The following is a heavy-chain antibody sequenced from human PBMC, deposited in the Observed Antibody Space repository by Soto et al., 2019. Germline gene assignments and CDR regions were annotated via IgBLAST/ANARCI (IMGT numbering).Heavy chain of an antibody. CDR1: GFTFSNAW. CDR2: IKSTTDGGTT. CDR3: TTGPSEGY. V-gene: IGHV3-15*01. J-gene: IGHJ4*02. Sequence: EVQLVESGGGLVKPGGSLRLSCAASGFTFSNAWMSWVRQAPGKGLEWVGRIKSTTDGGTTDYAAPVKGRFTISRDDSKNTLYLQMNSLKTEDTAVYYCTTGPSEGYWGQGTLVTVSS.